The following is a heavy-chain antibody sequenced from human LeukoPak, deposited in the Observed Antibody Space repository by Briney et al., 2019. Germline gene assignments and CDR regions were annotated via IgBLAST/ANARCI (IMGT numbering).Heavy chain of an antibody. CDR2: ISYDGSNE. Sequence: GGSLRLSCAASGFTFSTYGMHWVRQAPGKGLDWVAFISYDGSNEYYADSVKGRFTISRDNSKNTLYLQMNSLSAEDSAVYYCARDSEFYFDNAGFEDYWGQGTLVTVSS. D-gene: IGHD3-22*01. J-gene: IGHJ4*02. CDR3: ARDSEFYFDNAGFEDY. CDR1: GFTFSTYG. V-gene: IGHV3-30*19.